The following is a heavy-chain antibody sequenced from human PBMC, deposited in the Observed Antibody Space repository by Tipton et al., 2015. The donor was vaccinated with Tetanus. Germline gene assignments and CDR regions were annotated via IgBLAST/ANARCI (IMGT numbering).Heavy chain of an antibody. CDR3: ARDSSMAVADPILWY. Sequence: SPRLSCAASGLAFSSYWMHWVRQAPGKGLVWVSRINSDGSSTSYADSVKGRFTISRDNAKNTLYLQMNSLRAEDTAVYYCARDSSMAVADPILWYWGQGTLVTVSS. CDR1: GLAFSSYW. D-gene: IGHD6-19*01. J-gene: IGHJ4*02. V-gene: IGHV3-74*01. CDR2: INSDGSST.